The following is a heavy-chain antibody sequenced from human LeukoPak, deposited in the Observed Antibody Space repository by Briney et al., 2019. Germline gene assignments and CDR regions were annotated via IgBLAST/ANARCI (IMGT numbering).Heavy chain of an antibody. J-gene: IGHJ4*02. CDR3: ARDRGGWLRAGVDY. CDR2: INPNSGGT. CDR1: GYTFTGYY. D-gene: IGHD6-19*01. V-gene: IGHV1-2*02. Sequence: EASVKVSCKASGYTFTGYYMHWVRQAPGQGLEWMGWINPNSGGTNYAQKFQGRVTMTRDTSISTAYMELSRLRSDDTAVYYCARDRGGWLRAGVDYWGQGTLVTVSS.